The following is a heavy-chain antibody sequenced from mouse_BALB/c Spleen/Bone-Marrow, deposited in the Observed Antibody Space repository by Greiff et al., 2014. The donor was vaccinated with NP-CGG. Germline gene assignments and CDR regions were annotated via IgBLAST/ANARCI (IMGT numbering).Heavy chain of an antibody. D-gene: IGHD1-1*01. J-gene: IGHJ2*01. CDR1: GYSLTSYY. CDR2: IFPRNGST. V-gene: IGHV1-66*01. Sequence: VKLQESGPELVKPGASVKISCKASGYSLTSYYIHWVKQRPGQGLEWIGWIFPRNGSTKYNEKFKGKATLTADTSSSTAYMQLSSLTSEDSAVYFCARRDYYDSTYGFDYWGQGTTLSVSP. CDR3: ARRDYYDSTYGFDY.